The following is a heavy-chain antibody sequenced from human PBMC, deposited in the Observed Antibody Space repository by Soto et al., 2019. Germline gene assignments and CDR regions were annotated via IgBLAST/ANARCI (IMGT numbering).Heavy chain of an antibody. Sequence: QVQLVESGGGVVQPGRSLRLSCAASGFTFSNYGMHWVRQAPGKGLEWVAVIWYDGSNKYYADSVKGRFTISRDNSKNTLYLQMNSLRAEDTAVYYCSRVYSSRYSDFWGQGTLVTVSS. CDR3: SRVYSSRYSDF. CDR1: GFTFSNYG. D-gene: IGHD6-13*01. J-gene: IGHJ4*02. CDR2: IWYDGSNK. V-gene: IGHV3-33*01.